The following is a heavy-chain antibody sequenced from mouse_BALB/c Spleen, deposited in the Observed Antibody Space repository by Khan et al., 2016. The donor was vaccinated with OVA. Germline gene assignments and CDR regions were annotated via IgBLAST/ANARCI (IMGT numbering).Heavy chain of an antibody. Sequence: EVELVESGPGLVKPSQSLSLTCTVTGYSITSDYAWNWIRQFPGNKLEWMGYISYSGNTNYNPSLKSRISITRDTSKNQFFLQLNSVTTEDTATXYCGRVYGGDFDYWGQGTTLTVSS. CDR1: GYSITSDYA. J-gene: IGHJ2*01. CDR3: GRVYGGDFDY. V-gene: IGHV3-2*02. CDR2: ISYSGNT. D-gene: IGHD1-1*01.